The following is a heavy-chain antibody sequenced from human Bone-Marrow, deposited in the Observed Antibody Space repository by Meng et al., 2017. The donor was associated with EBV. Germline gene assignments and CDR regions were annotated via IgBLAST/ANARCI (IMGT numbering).Heavy chain of an antibody. Sequence: VQRVQTGAEVKKPRASAKVSCKDSGYPFSSYGISWVRQAPGQGLEWMGRISAYHGTTNTAQHLKGRVTMNTNTSTSTVSMELRSLRSDDTAVYYCARVVVSGSFTHFDYWGQGTLVTVSS. J-gene: IGHJ4*02. CDR3: ARVVVSGSFTHFDY. CDR1: GYPFSSYG. V-gene: IGHV1-18*01. D-gene: IGHD1-26*01. CDR2: ISAYHGTT.